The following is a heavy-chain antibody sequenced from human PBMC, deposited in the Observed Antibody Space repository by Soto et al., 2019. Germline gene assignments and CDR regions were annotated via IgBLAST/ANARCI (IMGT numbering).Heavy chain of an antibody. V-gene: IGHV3-30*18. CDR1: GFTFSTYG. D-gene: IGHD2-2*01. Sequence: QVQLVESGGGVVQPGRSLRLSCAASGFTFSTYGMHWVRQAPGKGLEWVAVISYDGSRKYYADSVKGRLTISRDNSKNTFYLQMNSLRAEDTAVYYCAKGQRCSSTSCYFYYYGMDVWGQGTTVAVSS. J-gene: IGHJ6*02. CDR3: AKGQRCSSTSCYFYYYGMDV. CDR2: ISYDGSRK.